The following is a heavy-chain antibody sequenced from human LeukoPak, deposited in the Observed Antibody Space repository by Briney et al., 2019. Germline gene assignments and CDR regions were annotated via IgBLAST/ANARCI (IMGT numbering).Heavy chain of an antibody. CDR3: ARGWAHSYGSGFDY. CDR2: ISSDGTYV. D-gene: IGHD3-10*01. J-gene: IGHJ4*02. V-gene: IGHV3-21*01. CDR1: GFTFKTYS. Sequence: GGSLRLSCVVSGFTFKTYSMNWVRQAPGKGLEWVSSISSDGTYVDYADSVKGRFTISRDNAKNSLYLQMNSLRAEGTAVYFCARGWAHSYGSGFDYWGQGNLVTVSS.